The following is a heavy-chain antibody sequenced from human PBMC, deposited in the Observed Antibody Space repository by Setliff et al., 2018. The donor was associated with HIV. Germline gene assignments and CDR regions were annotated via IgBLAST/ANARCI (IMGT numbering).Heavy chain of an antibody. CDR1: GYSFSSYG. Sequence: VASVKVSCKAAGYSFSSYGITWVRQAPGQGLEWMGWINPNSGGTNYAQKFRGRVTVTRDTSISTAYMELRRLRSDDTAVYYCARGAFVVIPTARHDFDYWGQGALVTVSS. D-gene: IGHD2-2*01. V-gene: IGHV1-2*02. CDR3: ARGAFVVIPTARHDFDY. J-gene: IGHJ4*02. CDR2: INPNSGGT.